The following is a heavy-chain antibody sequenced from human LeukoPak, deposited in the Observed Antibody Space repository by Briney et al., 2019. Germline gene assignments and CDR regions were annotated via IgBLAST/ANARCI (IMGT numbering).Heavy chain of an antibody. CDR3: AGSKIGINGSGYCFDY. CDR2: IYHSGST. J-gene: IGHJ4*02. Sequence: PSETLSLTCIVSGGSISNNDYYWGWIRQPPGKGLEWIGYIYHSGSTYYNPSLKSRVTISVDRSKNQFSLRLSSVTAADTAVYYCAGSKIGINGSGYCFDYWGQGTLVTVSS. V-gene: IGHV4-39*07. D-gene: IGHD3-22*01. CDR1: GGSISNNDYY.